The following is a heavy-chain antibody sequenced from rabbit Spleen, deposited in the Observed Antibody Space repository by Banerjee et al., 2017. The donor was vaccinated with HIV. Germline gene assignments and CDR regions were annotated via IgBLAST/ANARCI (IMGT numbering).Heavy chain of an antibody. D-gene: IGHD1-1*01. CDR2: VDVGSSGFT. CDR3: ARNYVNAFDP. CDR1: GVSFSFSNY. Sequence: QEQLVESGGDLVKPGASLTLTCTASGVSFSFSNYMCWVRQAPGKGLEWIGCVDVGSSGFTYFANWAKGRFTISKTSSTTVTLKMTSLTAADTATYFCARNYVNAFDPWGPGTLVTVS. V-gene: IGHV1S45*01. J-gene: IGHJ2*01.